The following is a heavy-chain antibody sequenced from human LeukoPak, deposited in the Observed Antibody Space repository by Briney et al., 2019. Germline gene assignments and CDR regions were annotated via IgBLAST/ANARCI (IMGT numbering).Heavy chain of an antibody. CDR2: IHYSGKY. D-gene: IGHD3-3*01. CDR3: AGQPRARLRFLEWLLASFDI. J-gene: IGHJ3*02. Sequence: SETLSLTCTVSGGSISGYFWGWIRQPPGKGLEWIGSIHYSGKYYYNPSLKSRVTISVDTSKNQFSLKLSSVTAADTAVYYCAGQPRARLRFLEWLLASFDIWGQGTRVTVSS. V-gene: IGHV4-39*01. CDR1: GGSISGYF.